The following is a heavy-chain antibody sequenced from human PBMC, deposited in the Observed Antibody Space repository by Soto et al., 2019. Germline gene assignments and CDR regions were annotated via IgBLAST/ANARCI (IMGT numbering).Heavy chain of an antibody. CDR3: ARAVAVPADFDY. D-gene: IGHD6-19*01. J-gene: IGHJ4*02. CDR1: GYTCNGYA. V-gene: IGHV1-3*01. Sequence: GSVKVSCKSSGYTCNGYAMHWVRQAPGQRLEWMGWINAGNGNTKYSQKFQGRVTITRDTSASTAYMELSSLRSEDTAVYYCARAVAVPADFDYWGQGTLVTVSS. CDR2: INAGNGNT.